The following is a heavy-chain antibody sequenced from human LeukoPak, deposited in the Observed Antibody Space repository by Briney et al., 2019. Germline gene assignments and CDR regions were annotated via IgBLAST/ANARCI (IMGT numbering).Heavy chain of an antibody. J-gene: IGHJ4*02. Sequence: ASVKVSCEASGYTFTSYDINWVRQATGQGLEWMGWMNPNSGNTGYAQKFQGGVTMTRNTSISTAYMELSSLRSEDTAVYYCARGYYDSSGYSPFDYWGQGTLVTVSS. V-gene: IGHV1-8*01. D-gene: IGHD3-22*01. CDR2: MNPNSGNT. CDR1: GYTFTSYD. CDR3: ARGYYDSSGYSPFDY.